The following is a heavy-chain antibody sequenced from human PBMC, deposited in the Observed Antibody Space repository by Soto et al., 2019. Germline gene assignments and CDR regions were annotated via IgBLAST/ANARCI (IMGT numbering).Heavy chain of an antibody. CDR3: VRARIDY. J-gene: IGHJ4*02. CDR1: GFTFSNYW. V-gene: IGHV3-7*03. CDR2: INGDGTET. Sequence: EVQLVVSGGGLVQPGGSLGLSCAASGFTFSNYWMTWVRQSPAKGLEWVATINGDGTETYYGDSVQGRFTISRDNAKNSLFLSLNTLRDDDTAVYYCVRARIDYWGQGTLVTVSS.